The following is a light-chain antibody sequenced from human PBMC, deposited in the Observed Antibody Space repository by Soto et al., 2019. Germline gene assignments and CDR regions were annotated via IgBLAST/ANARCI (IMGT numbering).Light chain of an antibody. Sequence: EIVMTQSPATLSVSPGERATLSCRAGHSVSTNLAWYQQKPGQAPRLLIYDASTRATGIPDRYSGSGSGTDIALTISRLEPEDLAVYYYQQYNNWTPWTFGQGTKVDI. CDR1: HSVSTN. J-gene: IGKJ1*01. CDR3: QQYNNWTPWT. V-gene: IGKV3-15*01. CDR2: DAS.